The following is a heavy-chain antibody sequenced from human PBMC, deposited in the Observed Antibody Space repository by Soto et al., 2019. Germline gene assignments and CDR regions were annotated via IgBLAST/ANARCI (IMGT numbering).Heavy chain of an antibody. CDR2: IYHSGST. Sequence: QLQLQESGSGLVKPSQTLSLTCAVSGGSISSGGFSWSWIRQPPGKGLESIGYIYHSGSTYYNPSLKSRVSISVDRSKNQFSLKLSSVTAADTAVYYCAGGIAARPLGYWGQGTLVTVSS. J-gene: IGHJ4*02. D-gene: IGHD6-6*01. V-gene: IGHV4-30-2*01. CDR1: GGSISSGGFS. CDR3: AGGIAARPLGY.